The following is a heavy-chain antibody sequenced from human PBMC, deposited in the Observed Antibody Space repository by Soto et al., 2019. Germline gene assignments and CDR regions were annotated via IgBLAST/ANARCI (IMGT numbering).Heavy chain of an antibody. D-gene: IGHD3-3*01. Sequence: VGSLRLSGAASGFSFGSYALSWVRQAPGKGLEWVSTISGSDGKTFYAGAVKGRFSISRDTSQNTLYLQMNSLRADDTAIYYCARWSYLDYWGQGTRVTVSS. J-gene: IGHJ4*02. V-gene: IGHV3-23*01. CDR2: ISGSDGKT. CDR1: GFSFGSYA. CDR3: ARWSYLDY.